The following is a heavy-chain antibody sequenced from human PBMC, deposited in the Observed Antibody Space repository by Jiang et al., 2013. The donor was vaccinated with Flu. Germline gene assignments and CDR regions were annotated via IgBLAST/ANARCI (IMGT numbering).Heavy chain of an antibody. V-gene: IGHV4-59*01. CDR3: ASNLRLRSTPPRI. D-gene: IGHD4-17*01. J-gene: IGHJ3*02. CDR1: GGSISSFY. Sequence: GSGLVKPSETLSLTCTVSGGSISSFYWSWIRQPPGKGLEWLGYIHNSGNTKYNPSLNSRVTISVDTSKNQFSLKLSSVTAADTAVYYCASNLRLRSTPPRIWGQGTMVTVSS. CDR2: IHNSGNT.